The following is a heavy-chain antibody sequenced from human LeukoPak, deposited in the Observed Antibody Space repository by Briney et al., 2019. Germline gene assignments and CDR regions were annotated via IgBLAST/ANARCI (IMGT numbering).Heavy chain of an antibody. D-gene: IGHD6-19*01. CDR1: GGSISSGGYS. CDR3: ARVKSSGWYNSAFDI. J-gene: IGHJ3*02. CDR2: IYTSGST. V-gene: IGHV4-61*02. Sequence: TSETLSLTCAVSGGSISSGGYSWSWIRQPAGKGLEWIGRIYTSGSTTYNPSLKSRVTMSVDTSKNQFSLKLSSVTAADTAVYYCARVKSSGWYNSAFDIWGQGTMVTVSS.